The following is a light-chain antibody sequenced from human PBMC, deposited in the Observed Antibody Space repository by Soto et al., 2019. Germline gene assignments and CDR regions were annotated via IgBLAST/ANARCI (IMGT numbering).Light chain of an antibody. V-gene: IGKV1-5*01. CDR3: QRYNAFSQT. Sequence: DIQMTQSPSTLSASVGDRVTITCRASQSINSWVAWYQQKPGKAPKVVIYDASSLASGVPSRFSGSGSGTEFTLTIGSLQPDDFATYYCQRYNAFSQTFGQRTKVEI. J-gene: IGKJ1*01. CDR1: QSINSW. CDR2: DAS.